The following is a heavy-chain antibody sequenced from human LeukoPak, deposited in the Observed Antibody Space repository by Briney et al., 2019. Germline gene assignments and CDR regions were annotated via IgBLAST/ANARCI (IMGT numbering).Heavy chain of an antibody. CDR2: IYYSGST. D-gene: IGHD3-9*01. J-gene: IGHJ4*02. CDR3: ASVYYDILTGYLAPLFDY. Sequence: SETLSLTCTVSGGSISSSSYYWGWIRQPPGTGLEWLGSIYYSGSTYYNPSLKSRVTISVDTSKNQFSLKLSSVTAADTAVYYCASVYYDILTGYLAPLFDYWGQGTLVTVSS. CDR1: GGSISSSSYY. V-gene: IGHV4-39*01.